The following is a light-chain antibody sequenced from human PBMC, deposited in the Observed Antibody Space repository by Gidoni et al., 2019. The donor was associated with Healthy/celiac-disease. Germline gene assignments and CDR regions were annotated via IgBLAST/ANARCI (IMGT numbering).Light chain of an antibody. V-gene: IGKV1-5*03. J-gene: IGKJ1*01. CDR1: QSIGNW. CDR2: KAS. Sequence: DIQMTQSPSTLSASVGDRVTITCRASQSIGNWLAWYQQKPGKAPKLLIYKASSLESGVPSRFSGSGSGTEFTLTISSLQPDDFATYYCQQYNSYSKTFXQXTKVEIK. CDR3: QQYNSYSKT.